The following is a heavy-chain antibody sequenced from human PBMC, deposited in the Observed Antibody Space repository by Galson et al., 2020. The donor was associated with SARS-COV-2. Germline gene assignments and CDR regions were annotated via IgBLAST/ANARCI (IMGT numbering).Heavy chain of an antibody. CDR3: AAERKYRSGYYGVKWFDP. CDR2: FDPEEGEI. V-gene: IGHV1-24*01. CDR1: GHALNEFC. J-gene: IGHJ5*02. D-gene: IGHD3-22*01. Sequence: ASVKVSCKVSGHALNEFCMHWVRQAPGKGLEWMGGFDPEEGEIIYAQKFQGRVTMTEDTSTDIAYMELSSLRSEDTAVYYCAAERKYRSGYYGVKWFDPWGQGSLVTVSS.